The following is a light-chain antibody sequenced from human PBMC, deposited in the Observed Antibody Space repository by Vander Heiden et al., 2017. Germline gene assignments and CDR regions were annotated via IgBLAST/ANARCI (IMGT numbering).Light chain of an antibody. Sequence: DIQMTQSPSTLSASVGDRVTITCRASQSISSWLAWYQQKPGKAPKLLIYDASSLESGVPSRFSGSGSGTEFTLTISSLQPDDFATYYCQQDYSPTWTFGQGTKVXIK. V-gene: IGKV1-5*01. CDR3: QQDYSPTWT. CDR1: QSISSW. CDR2: DAS. J-gene: IGKJ1*01.